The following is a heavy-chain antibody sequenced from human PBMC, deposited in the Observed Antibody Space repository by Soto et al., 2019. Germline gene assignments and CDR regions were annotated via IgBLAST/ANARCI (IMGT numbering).Heavy chain of an antibody. D-gene: IGHD3-3*01. Sequence: GASVKVSCKVSGYTLTELSMHWVRQAPGKGLEWMGGFDPEDGETIYAQKFQGRVTMTEDTSTDTAYMELSSLRSEDTAVYYCATAGGYYRYYYGMDVWDQGTTVTVSS. CDR3: ATAGGYYRYYYGMDV. V-gene: IGHV1-24*01. CDR1: GYTLTELS. CDR2: FDPEDGET. J-gene: IGHJ6*02.